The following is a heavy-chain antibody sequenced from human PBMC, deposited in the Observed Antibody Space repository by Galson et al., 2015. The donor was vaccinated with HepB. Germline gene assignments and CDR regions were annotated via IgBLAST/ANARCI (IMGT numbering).Heavy chain of an antibody. D-gene: IGHD3-10*01. V-gene: IGHV4-39*07. Sequence: ETLSLTCTVSGGSISSSSYYWGWIRQPPGKGLEWIGSIYYSGSTYYNPSLKSRVTISVDTSKSQFSLKLISVTAADTAVYYCAEGDGSGNRYQHWGQGTLVTVSS. CDR1: GGSISSSSYY. CDR2: IYYSGST. CDR3: AEGDGSGNRYQH. J-gene: IGHJ1*01.